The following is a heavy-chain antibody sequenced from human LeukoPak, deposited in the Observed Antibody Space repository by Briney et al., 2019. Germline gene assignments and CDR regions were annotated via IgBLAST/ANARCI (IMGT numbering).Heavy chain of an antibody. CDR2: ISSSGSTI. CDR1: GFTFSSYE. J-gene: IGHJ4*02. D-gene: IGHD3-10*01. CDR3: ARGAITMVRGWEFDY. V-gene: IGHV3-48*03. Sequence: GGSLRLSCAASGFTFSSYEMNWVRQAPGKGLEWVSYISSSGSTIYYADSVKGRFTISRDNAKNSLYLQMNSLRAEDTAVYYCARGAITMVRGWEFDYWGQGTLVAVSS.